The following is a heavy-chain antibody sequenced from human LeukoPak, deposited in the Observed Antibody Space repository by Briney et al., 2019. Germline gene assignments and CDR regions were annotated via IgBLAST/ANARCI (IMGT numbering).Heavy chain of an antibody. CDR1: GFIFSSYA. CDR2: IWHDGYNK. CDR3: ARGRPHDYGDYEFDY. Sequence: GGSLRLSCAASGFIFSSYAMHWVRQGPGKGLEWVAAIWHDGYNKYYADSVKGRFTISRDNSKNTLYLQMNSLRAEDTAVYYCARGRPHDYGDYEFDYWGQGTLVTVSS. D-gene: IGHD4-17*01. V-gene: IGHV3-33*01. J-gene: IGHJ4*02.